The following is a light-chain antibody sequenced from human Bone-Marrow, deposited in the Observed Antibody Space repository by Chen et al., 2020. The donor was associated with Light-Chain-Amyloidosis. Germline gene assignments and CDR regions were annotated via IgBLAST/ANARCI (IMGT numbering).Light chain of an antibody. CDR3: QSYQGSSQGV. V-gene: IGLV6-57*01. J-gene: IGLJ3*02. Sequence: NCMLTQPHSVSESPGKTVIISCTRSSGSIATNYVQWYQQRPGSSPTTVIYEDDQRPSGVPDRFSGSIDRSSNSASLAISGLKTEDEADYYCQSYQGSSQGVFGGGTKLTVL. CDR1: SGSIATNY. CDR2: EDD.